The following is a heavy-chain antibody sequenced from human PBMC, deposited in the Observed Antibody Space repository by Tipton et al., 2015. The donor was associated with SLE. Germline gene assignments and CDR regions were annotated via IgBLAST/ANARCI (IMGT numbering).Heavy chain of an antibody. D-gene: IGHD2-8*02. CDR3: ARVGYCTGGVCYRNSSGMDV. V-gene: IGHV1-18*01. J-gene: IGHJ6*02. Sequence: QVQLVQSGAEVKKPGASVKVSCTASGYPFSSYGLSWVRQAPGQGLEWMGWISAYNGKTNYGQKFKGRVTMTTDTSTRTAYMELKSLRSDDTAVYYCARVGYCTGGVCYRNSSGMDVWGQGTTVTVSS. CDR1: GYPFSSYG. CDR2: ISAYNGKT.